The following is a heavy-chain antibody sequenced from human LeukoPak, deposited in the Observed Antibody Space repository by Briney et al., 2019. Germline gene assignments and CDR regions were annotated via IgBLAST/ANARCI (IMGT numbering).Heavy chain of an antibody. Sequence: ASVKVSCKASGYTFANYYFHWVRQAPGQGLEWMGVITPNGGSTRHAQKFQGRVTMTRDTSTSTVYMELSRLRSEDTAVYYCAREPARVQTTAGDYWGQGTLVTVSS. D-gene: IGHD4-17*01. J-gene: IGHJ4*02. V-gene: IGHV1-46*01. CDR2: ITPNGGST. CDR3: AREPARVQTTAGDY. CDR1: GYTFANYY.